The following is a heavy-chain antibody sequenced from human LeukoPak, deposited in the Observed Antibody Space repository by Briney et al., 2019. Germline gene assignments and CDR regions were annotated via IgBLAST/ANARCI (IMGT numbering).Heavy chain of an antibody. D-gene: IGHD2-2*01. V-gene: IGHV4-39*01. CDR1: GGSISSITSLTYY. CDR2: VHYSGST. J-gene: IGHJ4*02. Sequence: SETLSLTCIVSGGSISSITSLTYYWNWIRQSPGTGLEWIGSVHYSGSTYYNPSLKSRVTISVDTSKNQLSLKLSSVTAADTAVYYCARQPLYCSSAGCYCNGVCQHDYWGQGTLVTVSS. CDR3: ARQPLYCSSAGCYCNGVCQHDY.